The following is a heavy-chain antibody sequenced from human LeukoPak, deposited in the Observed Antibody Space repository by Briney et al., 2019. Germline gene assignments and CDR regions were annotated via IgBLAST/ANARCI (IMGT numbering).Heavy chain of an antibody. CDR2: ISSSSSYI. J-gene: IGHJ4*02. Sequence: GGSLRLSCAASGFTFSSYSMNWVRQAPGKGLEWVSSISSSSSYIYYADSVKGRFTISRDNAKNSLYLQMNSLRAEDTAVYYCARSRIAVAREGYFDYWGQGTLVTVSS. V-gene: IGHV3-21*01. CDR3: ARSRIAVAREGYFDY. CDR1: GFTFSSYS. D-gene: IGHD6-19*01.